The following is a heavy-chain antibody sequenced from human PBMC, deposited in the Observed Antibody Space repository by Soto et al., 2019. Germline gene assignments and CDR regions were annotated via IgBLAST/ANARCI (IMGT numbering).Heavy chain of an antibody. V-gene: IGHV3-23*01. Sequence: GGSLRLSCAASGFTFSSYAMSWVRQAPGKGLEWVSSISGSGGSTYYADSAKGRFTISRDNSKNTLYLQMNSLRAEDTAVYYCAKNQVYDRTPMGYGMDVWGQGTTVTVSS. D-gene: IGHD3-22*01. CDR3: AKNQVYDRTPMGYGMDV. CDR2: ISGSGGST. CDR1: GFTFSSYA. J-gene: IGHJ6*02.